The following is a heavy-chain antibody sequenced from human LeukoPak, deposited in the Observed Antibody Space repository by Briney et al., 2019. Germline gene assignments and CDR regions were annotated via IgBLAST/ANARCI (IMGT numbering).Heavy chain of an antibody. J-gene: IGHJ4*02. CDR2: INWNGGST. Sequence: GGSLRLSCAASGFTFDDYGMSWVRQAPGKELEWVSGINWNGGSTGYADSVKGRFTISRDNAKNSLYLQMNSLRAEDTALYHCARRGIYYDSSGYYYDYWGQGTLVTVSS. D-gene: IGHD3-22*01. CDR1: GFTFDDYG. V-gene: IGHV3-20*01. CDR3: ARRGIYYDSSGYYYDY.